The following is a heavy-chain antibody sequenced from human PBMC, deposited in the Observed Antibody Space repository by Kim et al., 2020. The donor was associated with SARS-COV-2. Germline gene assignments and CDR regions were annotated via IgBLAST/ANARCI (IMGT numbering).Heavy chain of an antibody. CDR1: GGSFSGYY. D-gene: IGHD3-22*01. J-gene: IGHJ4*02. CDR3: ATPYSYDYTGLQLDY. CDR2: INHRGST. V-gene: IGHV4-34*01. Sequence: SETLSLTCAVYGGSFSGYYWSWIRQPPGKGLEWIGEINHRGSTNYNPSLKSRVTISLDTSKNQFSLKLSSVTAADTAVYYCATPYSYDYTGLQLDYWGQGTLVTVSS.